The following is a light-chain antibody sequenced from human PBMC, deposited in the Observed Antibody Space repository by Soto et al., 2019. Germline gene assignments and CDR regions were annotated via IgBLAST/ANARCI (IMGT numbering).Light chain of an antibody. J-gene: IGKJ1*01. CDR1: QSISKF. V-gene: IGKV1-39*01. CDR2: AAS. CDR3: QHYNSYSEA. Sequence: DIQMTQSPSSLSASVGDRVTITCRASQSISKFLNWYQHKPGKAPKLLIYAASSLQGGVPSRFSGSGSGTDFTLTISSLHPDDFATYYCQHYNSYSEAFGQGTKVDIK.